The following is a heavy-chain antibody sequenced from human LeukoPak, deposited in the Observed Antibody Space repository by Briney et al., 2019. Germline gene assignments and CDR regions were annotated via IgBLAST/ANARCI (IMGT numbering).Heavy chain of an antibody. J-gene: IGHJ5*02. CDR2: IYYTGNT. CDR3: ARTDYYGSGTYYDSWFDP. D-gene: IGHD3-10*01. V-gene: IGHV4-59*01. Sequence: SETLSLTCTVSSDSINSFYGSWIRQPPGKGLEWLGYIYYTGNTNYNPSLRSRVSMSVDTSKTQFSLRLTSVTAADTAFYYCARTDYYGSGTYYDSWFDPWGQGILVTVSS. CDR1: SDSINSFY.